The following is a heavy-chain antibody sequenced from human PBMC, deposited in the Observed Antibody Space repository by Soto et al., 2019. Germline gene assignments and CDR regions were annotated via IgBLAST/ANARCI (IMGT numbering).Heavy chain of an antibody. V-gene: IGHV3-74*01. CDR3: ARGPIAWNGIDY. D-gene: IGHD1-1*01. Sequence: EVQLVESGGGLVQPGGSLRLSCAASGFTFSSHWMHWVRQAPGKGLVWVSRINNDGSFTNNADSVKGRFTISRDNAKDTLYLQMHSLSAEDTAVYYCARGPIAWNGIDYWGQGTLVTVSS. CDR2: INNDGSFT. CDR1: GFTFSSHW. J-gene: IGHJ4*02.